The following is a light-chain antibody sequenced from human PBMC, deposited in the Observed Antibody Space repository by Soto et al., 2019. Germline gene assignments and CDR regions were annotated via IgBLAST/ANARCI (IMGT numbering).Light chain of an antibody. Sequence: EIMLKKSPGALSLSQEERATLSCRASQRWRSNYLAWYEQKPGQAPRLLIYGASIRATGIPDRFSGSGSGTEFTLTISRLEPEDFAVYYCQQYGKSPGTFGQGTKVDIK. CDR3: QQYGKSPGT. CDR2: GAS. J-gene: IGKJ1*01. V-gene: IGKV3-20*01. CDR1: QRWRSNY.